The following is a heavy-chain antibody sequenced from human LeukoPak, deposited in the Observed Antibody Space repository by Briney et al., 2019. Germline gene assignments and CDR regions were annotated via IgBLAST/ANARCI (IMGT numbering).Heavy chain of an antibody. V-gene: IGHV4-59*12. Sequence: SETLSLTCTVSGGSINSYFWTWIRQPPGKGLEWIGYISYSGSTNYNPSLRSRVTISVGTSKKQFSLKLSSVTAADTAVYYCARDPGIAAADSWFDPWGQGTLVTVSS. CDR2: ISYSGST. CDR3: ARDPGIAAADSWFDP. J-gene: IGHJ5*02. D-gene: IGHD6-13*01. CDR1: GGSINSYF.